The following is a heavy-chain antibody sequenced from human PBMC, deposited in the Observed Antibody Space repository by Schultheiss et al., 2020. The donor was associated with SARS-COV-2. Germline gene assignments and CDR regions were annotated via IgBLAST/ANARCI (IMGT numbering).Heavy chain of an antibody. Sequence: SETLSLTCTVSGGSVSSGSYYWSWIRQPPGKGLEWIGYIDYSGSTNYNPSLKSRVTISADTSKRQFSLKLSSVTAADTAVYYCARGLSLYGHPFPRLHYWGQGTLVTVSS. CDR2: IDYSGST. CDR1: GGSVSSGSYY. CDR3: ARGLSLYGHPFPRLHY. V-gene: IGHV4-61*01. J-gene: IGHJ4*02. D-gene: IGHD3-16*01.